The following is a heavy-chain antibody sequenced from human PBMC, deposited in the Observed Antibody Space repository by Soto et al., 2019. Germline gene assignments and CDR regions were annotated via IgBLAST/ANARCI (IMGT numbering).Heavy chain of an antibody. CDR1: GYTFTSYG. D-gene: IGHD3-22*01. V-gene: IGHV1-18*01. J-gene: IGHJ5*02. CDR2: ISAYNGNT. CDR3: ARDPGDYYDSSGYYGWFDP. Sequence: QVQLVQSGAEVKKPGASVKVSCKASGYTFTSYGISWVRQAPGQGLEWMGWISAYNGNTNYAQKLQGRVTMTTDTTTSTAYMELRRLRSDDTAVYYCARDPGDYYDSSGYYGWFDPWGQGTLVTVSS.